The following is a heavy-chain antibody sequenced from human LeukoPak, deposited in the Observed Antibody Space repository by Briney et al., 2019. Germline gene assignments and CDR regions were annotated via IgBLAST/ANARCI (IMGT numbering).Heavy chain of an antibody. V-gene: IGHV3-7*01. CDR2: ISYDGGEI. Sequence: GGSLRLSCKVSGFTFSSYWMSWVRQAPGKGLEWVAIISYDGGEIYYVDSVKGRFTLSRDNAKSSVYLQMNSLRAEDAAVYYCARDKPRGSYDGSIFDSWGQGTLVTVSS. D-gene: IGHD3-16*01. CDR3: ARDKPRGSYDGSIFDS. CDR1: GFTFSSYW. J-gene: IGHJ4*02.